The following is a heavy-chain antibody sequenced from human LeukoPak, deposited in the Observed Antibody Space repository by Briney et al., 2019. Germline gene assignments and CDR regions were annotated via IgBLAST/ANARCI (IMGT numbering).Heavy chain of an antibody. V-gene: IGHV4-4*02. Sequence: SETLSITCAVSGGSISSSNWWSWVRQPPGKGLEWIGEIYHSGSTNYNPSLKSRVTISVDKSKNQFSLKLSSVTAADTAVYYCARGQDGDYGRFDPWGQGTLVTVSS. CDR2: IYHSGST. CDR1: GGSISSSNW. D-gene: IGHD4-17*01. CDR3: ARGQDGDYGRFDP. J-gene: IGHJ5*02.